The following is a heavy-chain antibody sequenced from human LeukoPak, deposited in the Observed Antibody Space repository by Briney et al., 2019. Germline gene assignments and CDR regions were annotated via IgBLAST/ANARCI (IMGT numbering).Heavy chain of an antibody. J-gene: IGHJ5*02. D-gene: IGHD3-3*01. CDR1: GYTFTGYY. Sequence: VASVTVSCKASGYTFTGYYMHWVRQAPGQGLEWMGWINPNSGGTNYAQKFQGRVTMTRDTSISTAYMELSRLRSDDTAVYYCATESFNYDFWSGSPHNNWFDPWGQGTLVTVSS. CDR2: INPNSGGT. CDR3: ATESFNYDFWSGSPHNNWFDP. V-gene: IGHV1-2*02.